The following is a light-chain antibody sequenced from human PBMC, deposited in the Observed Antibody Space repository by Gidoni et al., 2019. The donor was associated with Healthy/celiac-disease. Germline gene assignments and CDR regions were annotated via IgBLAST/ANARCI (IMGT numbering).Light chain of an antibody. CDR2: AAS. CDR3: QQYSSYPWT. V-gene: IGKV1-8*01. J-gene: IGKJ1*01. Sequence: AIRMTQSPSPFSASTGDRVTITCRASQGISSYFAWYQPKPGKAPKLLMYAASTLQSGVPSRFSGSGSGTDFTLTISCLQSEDFATYYCQQYSSYPWTFXQXTKVEIK. CDR1: QGISSY.